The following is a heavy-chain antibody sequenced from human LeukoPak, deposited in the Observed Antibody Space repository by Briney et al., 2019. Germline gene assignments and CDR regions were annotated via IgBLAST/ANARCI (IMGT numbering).Heavy chain of an antibody. CDR2: ISTTGSTI. Sequence: GGSLRLSCAASALSFSSCGMNWVRQAPGKGLERGSYISTTGSTIYYAGSVKGRFTISRDNARSSLFLSMSSLRAEDTALYYCARSILVGATGAFDIWGQGTMVTVS. V-gene: IGHV3-48*03. CDR3: ARSILVGATGAFDI. J-gene: IGHJ3*02. D-gene: IGHD1-26*01. CDR1: ALSFSSCG.